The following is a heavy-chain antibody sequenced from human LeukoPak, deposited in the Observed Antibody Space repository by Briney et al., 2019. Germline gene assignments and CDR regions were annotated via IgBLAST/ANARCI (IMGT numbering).Heavy chain of an antibody. CDR2: IIPIFGTA. Sequence: SVKVSCKASGYTFTSYYMHWVRQAPGQGLEWMGGIIPIFGTANYAQKFQGRVTITTDESTSTAYMELSSLRSEDTAVYYCAVVGATYYYYYYMDVWGKGTTVTVSS. D-gene: IGHD1-26*01. V-gene: IGHV1-69*05. J-gene: IGHJ6*03. CDR1: GYTFTSYY. CDR3: AVVGATYYYYYYMDV.